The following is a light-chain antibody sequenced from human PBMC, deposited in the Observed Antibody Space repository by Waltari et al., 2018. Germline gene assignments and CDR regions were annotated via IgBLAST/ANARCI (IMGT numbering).Light chain of an antibody. CDR1: SDAIGNYHY. J-gene: IGLJ3*02. CDR3: ISYTSANTWV. CDR2: EVS. Sequence: QSALTQVAAVSGAPGQSITISCTGTSDAIGNYHYVHWFQQNPGKAPKVISYEVSNRPSRVSERFSGSKSGDTASLTISGLQAEDEAHYYCISYTSANTWVFGGGTKLTVL. V-gene: IGLV2-14*01.